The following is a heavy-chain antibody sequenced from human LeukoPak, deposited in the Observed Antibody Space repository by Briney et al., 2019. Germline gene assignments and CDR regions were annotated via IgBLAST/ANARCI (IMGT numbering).Heavy chain of an antibody. CDR1: GFTFSYYW. V-gene: IGHV3-30*18. Sequence: PGGSLRLSCAASGFTFSYYWMHWVRQAPGKGLEWVAVISFDGSNKYYEDSVTGRFTISRDNSKNTLYLQMNSLREEDTAVYHCAKDQTPRFPYYYGSGSYYMDYGMDVWGQGTTVTVSS. J-gene: IGHJ6*02. CDR2: ISFDGSNK. CDR3: AKDQTPRFPYYYGSGSYYMDYGMDV. D-gene: IGHD3-10*01.